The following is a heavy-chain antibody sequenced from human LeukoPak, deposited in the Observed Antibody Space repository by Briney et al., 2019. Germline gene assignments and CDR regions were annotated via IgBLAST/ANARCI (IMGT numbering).Heavy chain of an antibody. D-gene: IGHD6-19*01. CDR3: ATGGGSGFGY. V-gene: IGHV3-7*01. CDR2: MRPDGSEK. J-gene: IGHJ4*02. Sequence: GGSLRLSCAASGFTFTDFWLNWVRQAPGKGLEWVAHMRPDGSEKFYVDSVKGRFTISRDNAKNSLYLQMNNLRDDDTAVYYCATGGGSGFGYWGQGTLVTVS. CDR1: GFTFTDFW.